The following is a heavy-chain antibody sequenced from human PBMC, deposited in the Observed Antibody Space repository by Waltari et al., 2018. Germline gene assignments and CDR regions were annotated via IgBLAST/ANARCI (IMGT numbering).Heavy chain of an antibody. CDR2: IIPIFGTA. CDR3: ARDLEPHIVGATLDY. D-gene: IGHD1-26*01. Sequence: VQLVQSGAEVKKPGATVKISCKVSGYTFTDYYMHWVQQAPGKGLEWMGGIIPIFGTANYAQKFQGRVTITTDESTSTAYMELSSLRSEDTAVYYCARDLEPHIVGATLDYWGQGTLVTVSS. CDR1: GYTFTDYY. J-gene: IGHJ4*02. V-gene: IGHV1-69*05.